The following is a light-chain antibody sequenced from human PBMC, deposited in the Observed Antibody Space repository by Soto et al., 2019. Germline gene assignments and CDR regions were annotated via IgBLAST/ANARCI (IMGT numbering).Light chain of an antibody. J-gene: IGLJ2*01. CDR2: DVI. V-gene: IGLV2-14*03. CDR1: SSDVGGYNY. Sequence: SVLTRAAYVSRSPGQSITISCTGTSSDVGGYNYVSWYQQHPGKAPKLMIYDVINRPSGVSNRFSGSKSGNSASLTISGLQAEDEADYYCSSYTSSSTYVVFGGGTKVTVL. CDR3: SSYTSSSTYVV.